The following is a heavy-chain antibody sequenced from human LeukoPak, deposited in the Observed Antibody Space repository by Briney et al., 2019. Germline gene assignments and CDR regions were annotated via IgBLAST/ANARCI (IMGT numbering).Heavy chain of an antibody. Sequence: TGGSLRLSCAASGFTFSSYGMHWVRQAPGKGLEWVAVISYDGSNKYYADSVKGRFTISRDNSKNTLYLQMNSLRAEDTAVYYCASGIAAAGKSYWGQGTLVTVSS. CDR2: ISYDGSNK. D-gene: IGHD6-13*01. CDR1: GFTFSSYG. V-gene: IGHV3-30*03. J-gene: IGHJ4*02. CDR3: ASGIAAAGKSY.